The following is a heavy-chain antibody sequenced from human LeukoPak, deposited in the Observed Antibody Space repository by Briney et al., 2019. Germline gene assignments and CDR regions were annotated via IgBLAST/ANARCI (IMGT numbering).Heavy chain of an antibody. J-gene: IGHJ4*02. D-gene: IGHD5-24*01. Sequence: GGSLRLSCAASGFTFNDYYMTWIRQAPGKGLEWVANIKQDGNEKYYVDSVKGRFTISRDNAKNSLYLQMNSLRAEDTAVYYCARELLGHGYNSGDFDYWGQGTLVTVSS. CDR3: ARELLGHGYNSGDFDY. CDR2: IKQDGNEK. CDR1: GFTFNDYY. V-gene: IGHV3-7*01.